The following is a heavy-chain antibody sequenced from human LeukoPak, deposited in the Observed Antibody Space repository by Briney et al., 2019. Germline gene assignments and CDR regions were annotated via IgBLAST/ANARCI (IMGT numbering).Heavy chain of an antibody. CDR1: GYTFTGYY. CDR3: AREQDIGMVSALDY. V-gene: IGHV1-2*02. J-gene: IGHJ4*02. D-gene: IGHD5-18*01. CDR2: INPNSGDT. Sequence: ASAKVSCKPSGYTFTGYYMHWVRQAPGLGLEWMGWINPNSGDTNYAQKFQGRVTMTRDTSISTAYMELSRLRSDDTAVYYCAREQDIGMVSALDYWGQGTLVTVSS.